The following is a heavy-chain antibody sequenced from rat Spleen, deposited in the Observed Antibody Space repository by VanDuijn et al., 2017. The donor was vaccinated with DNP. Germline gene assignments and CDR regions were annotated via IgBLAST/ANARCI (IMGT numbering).Heavy chain of an antibody. CDR2: IWTGGST. D-gene: IGHD1-11*01. V-gene: IGHV2-43*01. Sequence: QVQLKESGPGLVQPSQTLSLACTVSGFSLTNYHVHWVRQPSGKGLEWMGVIWTGGSTEYNSALKSRLSISRDTSKSQVFLKVSSLQAEDTAIYFCTRSGISWYFDFWGPGIMVTVSS. CDR1: GFSLTNYH. CDR3: TRSGISWYFDF. J-gene: IGHJ1*01.